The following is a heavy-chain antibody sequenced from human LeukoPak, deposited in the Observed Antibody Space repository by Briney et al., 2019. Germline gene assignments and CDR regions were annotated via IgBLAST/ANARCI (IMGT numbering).Heavy chain of an antibody. D-gene: IGHD2-2*02. J-gene: IGHJ4*02. CDR3: ARDLSGYCSSTSCYTEGGY. CDR1: GYTFTGYY. CDR2: INPNSGGT. Sequence: WASVKVSFKASGYTFTGYYMHRVRQAPGQGLEWMGWINPNSGGTNYAQKFQGRVTMTRDTSISTAYTELSRLRSDDTAVYYCARDLSGYCSSTSCYTEGGYWGQGTLVTVSS. V-gene: IGHV1-2*02.